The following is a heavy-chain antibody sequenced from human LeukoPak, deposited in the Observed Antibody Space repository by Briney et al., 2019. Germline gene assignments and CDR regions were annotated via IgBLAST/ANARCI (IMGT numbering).Heavy chain of an antibody. CDR2: ISGSGGST. V-gene: IGHV3-23*01. D-gene: IGHD1-26*01. CDR3: ASPRITSGSYPGY. Sequence: GGSLRLSCATSGFTFSSYAMSWVRQAPGKGLEWVTAISGSGGSTYYADSVKGRFTISRDNSKNTLYLQMNNLRAEDTAVYFCASPRITSGSYPGYWGQGTLVTVSS. J-gene: IGHJ4*02. CDR1: GFTFSSYA.